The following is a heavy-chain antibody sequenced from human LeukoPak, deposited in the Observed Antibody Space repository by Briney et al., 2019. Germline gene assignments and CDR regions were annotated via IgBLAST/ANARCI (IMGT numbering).Heavy chain of an antibody. CDR1: GFTFSSNG. CDR2: ISFDGNNK. CDR3: TKRGRHGKDV. Sequence: GGSLRLSCAASGFTFSSNGMHWVRQAPGKGLEWVAVISFDGNNKYYADSARGRFTISRDNSKNTLYLQMNSLRIEDTAVYHCTKRGRHGKDVWGQGTTVSVSS. V-gene: IGHV3-30*18. J-gene: IGHJ6*02.